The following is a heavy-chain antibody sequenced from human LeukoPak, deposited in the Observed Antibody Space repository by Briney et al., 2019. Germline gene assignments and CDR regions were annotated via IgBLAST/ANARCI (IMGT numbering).Heavy chain of an antibody. CDR1: GFTFSSYA. V-gene: IGHV3-23*01. J-gene: IGHJ4*02. Sequence: GGSPRLSCAASGFTFSSYAMSWVRQAPGKGLEWVSAISGSGGNTYYPDSVKGRFTISRDNSKNTLYLQMNSLRAEDTAVYYCAKSSYYYDSSGYLGYWGQGTLVTVSS. CDR3: AKSSYYYDSSGYLGY. D-gene: IGHD3-22*01. CDR2: ISGSGGNT.